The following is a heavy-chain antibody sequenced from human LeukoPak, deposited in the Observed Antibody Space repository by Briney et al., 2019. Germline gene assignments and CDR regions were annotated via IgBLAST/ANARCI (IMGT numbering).Heavy chain of an antibody. V-gene: IGHV6-1*01. CDR3: ARDFYPATVTTYYGMDV. J-gene: IGHJ6*02. CDR2: TYYRSKWYN. Sequence: SQTLSLTCAISGDSVSSINAAWNWIRQSPSRGLEWLGRTYYRSKWYNDYAVSVKSRITINPDTSKNQFSLQLNSVTPEDTAVYYCARDFYPATVTTYYGMDVWGQGTTVTVSS. D-gene: IGHD4-17*01. CDR1: GDSVSSINAA.